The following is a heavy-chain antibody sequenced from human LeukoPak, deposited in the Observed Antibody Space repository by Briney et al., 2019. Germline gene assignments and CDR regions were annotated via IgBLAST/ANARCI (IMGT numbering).Heavy chain of an antibody. V-gene: IGHV3-30*18. Sequence: PGGSLRLSCAASGFTFSSYGMHWVRQAPGKGLEWVAVISYDGSNKYYADSVKGRFTISRDNSKNTLYLQVNSLRAEDTAVYYCAKSQANYDILTGGMDVWGKGTTVTVFS. CDR3: AKSQANYDILTGGMDV. J-gene: IGHJ6*03. D-gene: IGHD3-9*01. CDR2: ISYDGSNK. CDR1: GFTFSSYG.